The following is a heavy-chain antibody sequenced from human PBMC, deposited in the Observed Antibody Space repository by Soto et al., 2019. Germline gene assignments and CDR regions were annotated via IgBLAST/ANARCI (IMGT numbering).Heavy chain of an antibody. CDR2: ISGSGGST. V-gene: IGHV3-23*01. CDR3: AKVPQWELLRAFDI. J-gene: IGHJ3*02. Sequence: LGGSLRLSCAASGFPFSSYAMRWVRQAPGKGLEWVSAISGSGGSTYYADSVKGRFTISRDNSKNTLYLQMNSLRAEDTAVYYCAKVPQWELLRAFDIWGQGTMVTVSS. D-gene: IGHD1-26*01. CDR1: GFPFSSYA.